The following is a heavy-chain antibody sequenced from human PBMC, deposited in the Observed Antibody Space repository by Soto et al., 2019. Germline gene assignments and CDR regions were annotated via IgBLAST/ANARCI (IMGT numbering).Heavy chain of an antibody. CDR3: AREPGGSSGWYWFDP. J-gene: IGHJ5*02. CDR1: GFTFSSYW. D-gene: IGHD6-19*01. V-gene: IGHV3-74*01. CDR2: INSDGSST. Sequence: GGSLRLSCAASGFTFSSYWMHWVRQAPGKGLVWVSRINSDGSSTSYADSVKGRFTISRDNAKNTLYLQMNSLRAEDTAVYYCAREPGGSSGWYWFDPWGQGTLVTVSS.